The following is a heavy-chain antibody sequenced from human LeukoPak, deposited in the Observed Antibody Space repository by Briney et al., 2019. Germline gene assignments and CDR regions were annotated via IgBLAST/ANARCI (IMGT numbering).Heavy chain of an antibody. CDR2: IRFDGSNK. CDR3: AKGFVDYGDYLPFDY. Sequence: PGGSLRLSCAASGFTFSNFGMHWVRQAPGKGLEWVAFIRFDGSNKDYADSVKGRFIISRDDSKNTLDLQMSSLRTEDTAVYYCAKGFVDYGDYLPFDYWGQGTLVTVSS. D-gene: IGHD4-17*01. V-gene: IGHV3-30*02. J-gene: IGHJ4*02. CDR1: GFTFSNFG.